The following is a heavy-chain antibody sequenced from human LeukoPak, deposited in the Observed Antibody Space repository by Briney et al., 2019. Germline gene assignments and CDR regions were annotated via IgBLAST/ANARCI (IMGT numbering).Heavy chain of an antibody. CDR3: ARGRGSSWNDFDY. Sequence: QAGGSLRLSCAASGFSFSSYYMSWVRQAPGKGLEWVALINPDGNERYYVDSVKGRFTISRDNSKNTLYLQMNSLRVEDTAVYYCARGRGSSWNDFDYWGQGTLVTVSS. J-gene: IGHJ4*02. V-gene: IGHV3-7*03. CDR2: INPDGNER. CDR1: GFSFSSYY. D-gene: IGHD6-13*01.